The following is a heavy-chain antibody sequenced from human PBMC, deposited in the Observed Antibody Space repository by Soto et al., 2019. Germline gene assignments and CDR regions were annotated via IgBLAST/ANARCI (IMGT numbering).Heavy chain of an antibody. Sequence: QVQLVQSGAEVKKPGSSVKVSCKASGGTFSSYTISWVRQAPGQGLEWMGRIIPILGIANYAQKYQGRVTITAATYPSTPYTELSSLRPQATAFYSCARSIVATPQHALDFHSYGMALWGQGTPVPVSS. D-gene: IGHD5-12*01. V-gene: IGHV1-69*02. CDR1: GGTFSSYT. CDR3: ARSIVATPQHALDFHSYGMAL. J-gene: IGHJ6*02. CDR2: IIPILGIA.